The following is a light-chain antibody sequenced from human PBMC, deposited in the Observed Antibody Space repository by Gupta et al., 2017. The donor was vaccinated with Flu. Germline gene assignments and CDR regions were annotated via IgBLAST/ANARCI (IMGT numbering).Light chain of an antibody. V-gene: IGKV1-33*01. CDR1: QDISNY. CDR3: QQVHTLNT. J-gene: IGKJ2*01. CDR2: DAS. Sequence: DIQMTQSPSSLSASVGDRVTITCQASQDISNYLNWYQQKPGKAPNLLIFDASNLETGVPSRFSGSGSGTDFTFTSSRRQTEDFATYYGQQVHTLNTFGQGTKMEIK.